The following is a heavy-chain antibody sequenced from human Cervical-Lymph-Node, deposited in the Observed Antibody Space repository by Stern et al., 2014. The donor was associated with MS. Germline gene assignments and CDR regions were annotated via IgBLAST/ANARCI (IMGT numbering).Heavy chain of an antibody. J-gene: IGHJ4*02. CDR3: ASAYRAS. D-gene: IGHD1-1*01. V-gene: IGHV3-74*02. CDR2: INGDGTVS. CDR1: GFNFRTYW. Sequence: EMHLVESGGGIVQPGGSLMISCVASGFNFRTYWMHWVRQGPGKGLEWVSRINGDGTVSTYADSVRGRFTISRNNANNTMSLQLNNLRVEDTAIYYCASAYRASWGQGTLVTVST.